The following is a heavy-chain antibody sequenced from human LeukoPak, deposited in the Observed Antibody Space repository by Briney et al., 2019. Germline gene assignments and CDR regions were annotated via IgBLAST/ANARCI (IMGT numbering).Heavy chain of an antibody. V-gene: IGHV3-30*02. D-gene: IGHD6-25*01. CDR2: IRYDGSNK. CDR3: AKGAERRYYYYYMDV. J-gene: IGHJ6*03. CDR1: GFTFSSYG. Sequence: GGSLRLSCAASGFTFSSYGMHWVRQAPGKGLEWVAFIRYDGSNKYYADSVKGRFTISRDNSKNTLYLQMNSLRAEDTAVYYCAKGAERRYYYYYMDVWGKGTTVTFSS.